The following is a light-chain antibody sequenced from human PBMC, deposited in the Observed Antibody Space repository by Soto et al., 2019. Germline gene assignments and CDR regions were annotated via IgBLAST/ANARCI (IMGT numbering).Light chain of an antibody. CDR1: QSISSW. J-gene: IGKJ2*01. CDR3: QQYNSYPMYT. V-gene: IGKV1-5*01. CDR2: DAS. Sequence: DIQMTQSPSTLSASVGDRVTITCRASQSISSWLAWYQQKPGKAPKLLIYDASSLESGVPSRSSGSGSGTEFSLTICSLQPDAFATYYCQQYNSYPMYTFGQGTKLEIK.